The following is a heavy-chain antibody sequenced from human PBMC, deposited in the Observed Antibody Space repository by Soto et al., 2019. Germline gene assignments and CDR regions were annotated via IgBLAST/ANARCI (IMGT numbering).Heavy chain of an antibody. Sequence: GGSLRLSCAASVFTFSDYDMSLIRQGPGKGLEWVSYISISGSTVYYADSVKGRFTISRYNSKNTLYLQMNSLRAEDTAVYYCATSLGFGYDSSGYYYIDAFDVWGPGTMVTVSS. V-gene: IGHV3-11*01. CDR3: ATSLGFGYDSSGYYYIDAFDV. CDR1: VFTFSDYD. J-gene: IGHJ3*01. CDR2: ISISGSTV. D-gene: IGHD3-22*01.